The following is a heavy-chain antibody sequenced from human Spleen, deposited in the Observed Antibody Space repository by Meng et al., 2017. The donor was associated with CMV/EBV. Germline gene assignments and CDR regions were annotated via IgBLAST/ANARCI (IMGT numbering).Heavy chain of an antibody. CDR1: GFTFDDYA. CDR2: ISWNSGSI. D-gene: IGHD3-3*01. V-gene: IGHV3-9*01. CDR3: AKDAYYDFWSGYPPFDY. J-gene: IGHJ4*02. Sequence: SLKISCAASGFTFDDYAMHWVRQAPGKGLEWVSGISWNSGSIGYADSVKGRFTISRDSAKNSLYLQMNSLRAEDTALYYCAKDAYYDFWSGYPPFDYWGQGTLVTVSS.